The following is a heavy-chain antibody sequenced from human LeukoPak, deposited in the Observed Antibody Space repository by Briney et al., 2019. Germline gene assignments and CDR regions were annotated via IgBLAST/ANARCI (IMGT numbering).Heavy chain of an antibody. CDR1: GDSIGSYY. CDR3: AAESERWLVRS. J-gene: IGHJ4*02. V-gene: IGHV4-59*01. D-gene: IGHD6-19*01. CDR2: IYYSGST. Sequence: SETLSLTCTVSGDSIGSYYWIWIRQPPGKGLEWIGYIYYSGSTNYNPSLKSRVTISIDTSKNQFSLKLSSVTAADTAVYYCAAESERWLVRSWGQGTLVTVSS.